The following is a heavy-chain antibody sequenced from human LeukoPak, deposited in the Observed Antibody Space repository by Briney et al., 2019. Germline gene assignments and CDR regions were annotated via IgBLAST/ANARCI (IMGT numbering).Heavy chain of an antibody. Sequence: PSETLSLTCAVYGGSFRGYYWSGIRQPPGKGLEWIGEINHSGSTNYNPSLKSRVTISVDTSKNQFSLKLSSVTAADTAVYYCARRMRYYDSSGYYFHWFDPWGQGTLVTVSS. D-gene: IGHD3-22*01. V-gene: IGHV4-34*01. J-gene: IGHJ5*02. CDR3: ARRMRYYDSSGYYFHWFDP. CDR2: INHSGST. CDR1: GGSFRGYY.